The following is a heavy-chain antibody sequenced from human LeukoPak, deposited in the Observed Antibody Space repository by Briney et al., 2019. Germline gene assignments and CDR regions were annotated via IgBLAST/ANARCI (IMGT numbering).Heavy chain of an antibody. D-gene: IGHD5-18*01. CDR2: IYTSGSA. CDR1: GGSVSSGSYY. Sequence: PSETLSLTCTVSGGSVSSGSYYWSWIRQPAGKGLEWIGRIYTSGSANYNPSLESRVTISVDTSKNQFSLKLSSVTAADTAVYYCARDKVTEDGYYFDYWGQGTLVTVSS. CDR3: ARDKVTEDGYYFDY. J-gene: IGHJ4*02. V-gene: IGHV4-61*02.